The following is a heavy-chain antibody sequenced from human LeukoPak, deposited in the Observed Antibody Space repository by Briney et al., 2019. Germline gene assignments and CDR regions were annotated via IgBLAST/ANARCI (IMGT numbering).Heavy chain of an antibody. D-gene: IGHD3-22*01. CDR2: IYYSEST. V-gene: IGHV4-39*07. Sequence: PSETLSLTCTVSGGSISSSSYYWGWIRQPPGKGLEWIGSIYYSESTYYNPSLKSRVTISVDTSKNQFSLKLSSVTAADTAVYYCASLIWGYYYDSSGYPWGQGTLVTVSS. CDR1: GGSISSSSYY. J-gene: IGHJ5*02. CDR3: ASLIWGYYYDSSGYP.